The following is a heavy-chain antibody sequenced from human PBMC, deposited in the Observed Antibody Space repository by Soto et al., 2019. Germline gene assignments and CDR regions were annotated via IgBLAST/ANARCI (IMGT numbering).Heavy chain of an antibody. Sequence: EVQLVESGGGLVQPGGSLKLSCAASGFTFSGSAMHWVRQASGKGLEWVGRIRSKANSYATAYAASVKGRFTISRDDSKNTAYLQMNSLKTEDTAVYDCTSHDPVRVSTNWGQGTLVTVSS. CDR3: TSHDPVRVSTN. J-gene: IGHJ4*02. V-gene: IGHV3-73*01. D-gene: IGHD3-3*01. CDR2: IRSKANSYAT. CDR1: GFTFSGSA.